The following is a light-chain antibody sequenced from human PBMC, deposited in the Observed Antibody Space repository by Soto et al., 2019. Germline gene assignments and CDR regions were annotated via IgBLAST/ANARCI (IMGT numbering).Light chain of an antibody. CDR2: LNNDGSH. CDR3: QTWGTGFQV. J-gene: IGLJ2*01. V-gene: IGLV4-69*01. Sequence: QSVLTQSPSASAFLGASVKLTCTLSSGHSSYAIAWHQKQPGKGPRYLMDLNNDGSHTKGDGIPDRFSGSSSGAERYLIISSLQSEDEADYYCQTWGTGFQVFGGGTKLTVL. CDR1: SGHSSYA.